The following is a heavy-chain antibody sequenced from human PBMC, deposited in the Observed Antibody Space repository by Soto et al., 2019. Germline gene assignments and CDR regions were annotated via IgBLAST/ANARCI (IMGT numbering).Heavy chain of an antibody. V-gene: IGHV1-2*02. J-gene: IGHJ6*02. CDR1: GYTFTGYY. CDR3: ARDNYDFWSGYRQNYGMDV. CDR2: INPNSGGT. D-gene: IGHD3-3*01. Sequence: ASVKVSCKASGYTFTGYYMHWVRQAPGQGLEWMGWINPNSGGTNYAQKFQGRVTMTRDTSISTAYMELSRLRSGDTAVYYCARDNYDFWSGYRQNYGMDVWGQGTTVTVSS.